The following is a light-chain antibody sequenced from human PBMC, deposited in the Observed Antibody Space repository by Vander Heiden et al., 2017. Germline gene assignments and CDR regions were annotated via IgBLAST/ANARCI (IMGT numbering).Light chain of an antibody. CDR2: DAS. CDR3: QQYDNLPPLT. J-gene: IGKJ4*01. CDR1: QDISNY. Sequence: DIQMTQSPSSLSASVGDRVTITCQARQDISNYLNWYQQKPGKAPKLLIDDASNLETGVPSRFSGSGSVTDFTFTISSLQPEDIATYYCQQYDNLPPLTFGGGTKVEIK. V-gene: IGKV1-33*01.